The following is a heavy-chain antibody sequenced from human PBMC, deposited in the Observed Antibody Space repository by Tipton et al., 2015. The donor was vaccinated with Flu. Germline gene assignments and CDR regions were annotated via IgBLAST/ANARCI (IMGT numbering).Heavy chain of an antibody. V-gene: IGHV4-59*01. CDR3: ARERTYYYGSGSYTNWFDP. CDR1: GGSISSYY. CDR2: IYYSGST. J-gene: IGHJ5*02. D-gene: IGHD3-10*01. Sequence: TLSLTCTVSGGSISSYYWSWIRQPPGKGLEWIGYIYYSGSTNYNPSLKSRVTISVDTSKNQFSLKLSSVTAADTAVYYCARERTYYYGSGSYTNWFDPRGQGTLVTVSS.